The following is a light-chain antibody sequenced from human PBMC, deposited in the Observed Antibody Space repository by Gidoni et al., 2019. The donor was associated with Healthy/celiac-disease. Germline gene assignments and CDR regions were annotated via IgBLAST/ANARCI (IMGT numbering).Light chain of an antibody. CDR2: GAS. Sequence: IVLTQSPGTLSLSPGERATLSCRASQSVSSSYLAWYQQKPGQAPRLLIYGASSRATGIPDRFSCSGSGTDFTLTISRLEPEDFAVYYCQQYGSSPSSFGQGTKLEIK. J-gene: IGKJ2*04. V-gene: IGKV3-20*01. CDR3: QQYGSSPSS. CDR1: QSVSSSY.